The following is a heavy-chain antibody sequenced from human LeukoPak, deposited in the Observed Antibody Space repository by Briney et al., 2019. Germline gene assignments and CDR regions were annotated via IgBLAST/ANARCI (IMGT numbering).Heavy chain of an antibody. Sequence: SETLSLTCTVSGGSISSYYWSWIRQPPGKGLEWIGYIYYSGTTNYNPSLKSRVTISVDTSKNQFSLKLSSVTAADTAVYYCARGLYIATAQDGYWGQGTLVTVSS. CDR3: ARGLYIATAQDGY. J-gene: IGHJ4*02. CDR2: IYYSGTT. V-gene: IGHV4-59*01. D-gene: IGHD6-13*01. CDR1: GGSISSYY.